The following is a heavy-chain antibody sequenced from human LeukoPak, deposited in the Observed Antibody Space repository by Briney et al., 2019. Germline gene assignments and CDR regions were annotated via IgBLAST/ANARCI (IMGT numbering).Heavy chain of an antibody. Sequence: GGSLRLSRAASGFPFNAYSMNWVRQAPGKGLEWVSSISGSSSYMFYADSVKGRFTISRDNAKNSLYLQMNSLRAEDTAVYYCAKAYYDSSGYSYYFDYWGQGTLVTVSS. D-gene: IGHD3-22*01. CDR3: AKAYYDSSGYSYYFDY. CDR2: ISGSSSYM. CDR1: GFPFNAYS. V-gene: IGHV3-21*01. J-gene: IGHJ4*02.